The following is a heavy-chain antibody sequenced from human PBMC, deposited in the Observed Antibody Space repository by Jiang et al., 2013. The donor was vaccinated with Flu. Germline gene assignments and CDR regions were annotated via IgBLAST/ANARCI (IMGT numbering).Heavy chain of an antibody. V-gene: IGHV4-39*01. Sequence: PGLVKPSETLSLTCTVSGGSISSSSYYWGWIRQPPGKGLEWIGSIYYSGSTYYNPSLKSRVTISVDTSKNQFSLKLSSVTAADTAVYYCARPEGAHSAYFDYWGQGTLVTVSS. CDR3: ARPEGAHSAYFDY. J-gene: IGHJ4*02. CDR2: IYYSGST. D-gene: IGHD1-26*01. CDR1: GGSISSSSYY.